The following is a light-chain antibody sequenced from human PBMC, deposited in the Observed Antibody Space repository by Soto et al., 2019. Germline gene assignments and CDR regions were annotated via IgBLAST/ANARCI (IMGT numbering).Light chain of an antibody. CDR1: QSVPSTY. Sequence: VLSHSPGRLSLSPWEIATLSCRASQSVPSTYFAWYQQKSGQPPRLLISGTSNRATGIPDRFSGSGSGRDFTLTISRLEPEDFAVYFCQQFGNSPWTLGQGTKVDIK. J-gene: IGKJ1*01. V-gene: IGKV3-20*01. CDR3: QQFGNSPWT. CDR2: GTS.